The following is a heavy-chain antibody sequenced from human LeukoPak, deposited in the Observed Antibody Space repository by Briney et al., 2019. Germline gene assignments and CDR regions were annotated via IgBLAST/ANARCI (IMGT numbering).Heavy chain of an antibody. CDR1: GGSISSYY. Sequence: KPSETLSLTCIVSGGSISSYYWSWIRQPPGKGLEWIGYIYYSGSTNYNPSLKSRVTISVDTSKNQFSLKLSSVTAADTAVYCCARGRGSSGWYFPYWGQGTLVTVSS. J-gene: IGHJ4*02. V-gene: IGHV4-59*01. CDR2: IYYSGST. D-gene: IGHD6-19*01. CDR3: ARGRGSSGWYFPY.